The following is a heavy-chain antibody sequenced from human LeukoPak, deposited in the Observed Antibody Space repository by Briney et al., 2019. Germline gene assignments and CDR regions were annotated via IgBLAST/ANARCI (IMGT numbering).Heavy chain of an antibody. V-gene: IGHV3-30*18. CDR1: GFTFSSYG. Sequence: GRSLRLSCAASGFTFSSYGMPWVRQAPGKGLEWVAVISYDGSNKYYADSVKGRFTISRDNSKNTLYLQMNSLRAEDTAVYYCANAYCSGGSCYSVPTANFDYWGQGTLVTVSS. D-gene: IGHD2-15*01. CDR3: ANAYCSGGSCYSVPTANFDY. J-gene: IGHJ4*02. CDR2: ISYDGSNK.